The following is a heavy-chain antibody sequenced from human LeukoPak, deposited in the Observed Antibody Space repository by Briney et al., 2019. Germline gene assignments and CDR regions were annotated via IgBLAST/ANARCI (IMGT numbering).Heavy chain of an antibody. D-gene: IGHD4-11*01. Sequence: ASVKVSCKASGYTFTGYYMHWVRQAPGQGLEWMGWINPNSGGTNYAQKFQGRVTMTRDTSIDTVYLELSSLKSDDTAVYYCARDPGHDTSNYGGLDFWGQGTLVTVSS. J-gene: IGHJ4*02. CDR1: GYTFTGYY. CDR3: ARDPGHDTSNYGGLDF. V-gene: IGHV1-2*02. CDR2: INPNSGGT.